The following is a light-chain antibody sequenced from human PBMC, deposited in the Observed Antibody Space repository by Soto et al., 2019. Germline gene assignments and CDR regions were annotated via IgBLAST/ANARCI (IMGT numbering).Light chain of an antibody. J-gene: IGKJ1*01. V-gene: IGKV1-12*01. CDR2: AAS. CDR1: QDISIW. Sequence: DLQMTQSPSSVSASVGDRVTITCRASQDISIWLAWYQQKPGNAPKLLIYAASTLQSGVPSRFSGSGSGTSFTLTITSLQPEDFATYYCQQANSFPRTFGQGTKVEIK. CDR3: QQANSFPRT.